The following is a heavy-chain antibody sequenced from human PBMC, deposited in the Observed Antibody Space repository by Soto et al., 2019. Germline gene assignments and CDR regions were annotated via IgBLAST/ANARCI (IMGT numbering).Heavy chain of an antibody. CDR3: AKDGSWDGGGGES. CDR1: GVTFSSYA. V-gene: IGHV1-69*18. J-gene: IGHJ4*02. D-gene: IGHD3-16*01. Sequence: QVQLVQSGAELKKPGSSVKVSCSASGVTFSSYAFTWVRQAPGHGLEWMGNIIPVFRTSNYAQGFQGRLTISADESTNTIYMELSSLRSEDTAVYFCAKDGSWDGGGGESWGRGTLVIVSS. CDR2: IIPVFRTS.